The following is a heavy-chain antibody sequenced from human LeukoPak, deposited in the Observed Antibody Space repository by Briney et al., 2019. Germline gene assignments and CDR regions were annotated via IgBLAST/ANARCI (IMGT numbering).Heavy chain of an antibody. Sequence: PGGSPRLSCAASGFTFSSYWMNWVRQAPGKGLVWVSRIASDGSSTTYADSVKGRFSISRDNAKNTLYLQMNSLRAEDTGVYYCAKDHYWSIDYWGRGTLVTVSS. V-gene: IGHV3-74*01. J-gene: IGHJ4*02. CDR3: AKDHYWSIDY. D-gene: IGHD3-3*01. CDR1: GFTFSSYW. CDR2: IASDGSST.